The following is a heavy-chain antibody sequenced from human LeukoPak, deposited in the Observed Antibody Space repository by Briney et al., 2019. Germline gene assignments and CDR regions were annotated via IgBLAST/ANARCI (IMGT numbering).Heavy chain of an antibody. CDR3: ARELVYYDRSGYHLSDAFDI. Sequence: GGSLRLSCAASGLTFSSYWMNWVRQAPGKGLEWVANIKQDGNEKYYVDSVKGRFTISRDNAKNSVYLQMNSLRAEDTAVYYCARELVYYDRSGYHLSDAFDIWGQGTLVTVSS. D-gene: IGHD3-22*01. V-gene: IGHV3-7*01. CDR2: IKQDGNEK. CDR1: GLTFSSYW. J-gene: IGHJ3*02.